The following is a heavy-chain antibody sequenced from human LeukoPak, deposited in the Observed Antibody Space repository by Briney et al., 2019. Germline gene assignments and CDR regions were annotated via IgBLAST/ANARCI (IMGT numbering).Heavy chain of an antibody. D-gene: IGHD2-2*01. CDR1: GGTFSSYA. CDR3: ARTTKDIVVVPAARFADLEAFDI. CDR2: IIPIFGTA. Sequence: GASVKVSCKASGGTFSSYAISWVRQAPGQGLEWMGGIIPIFGTASYAQKFQGRVTITADESTSTAYMELSSLRSEDTAVYYCARTTKDIVVVPAARFADLEAFDIWGQGTMVTVSS. J-gene: IGHJ3*02. V-gene: IGHV1-69*13.